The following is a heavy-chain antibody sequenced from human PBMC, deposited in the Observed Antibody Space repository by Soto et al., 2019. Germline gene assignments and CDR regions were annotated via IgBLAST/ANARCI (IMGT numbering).Heavy chain of an antibody. CDR2: IYYSGST. D-gene: IGHD3-16*02. CDR1: GGSISSGGYY. Sequence: LSETLSLTCTVSGGSISSGGYYWSWIRQHPGKGLEWIGYIYYSGSTYYNPSLKSRVTISVDTSKNQFSLKLSSVTAADTAVYYCARAYVWGSYQNWFDPWGQGTLVTVSS. CDR3: ARAYVWGSYQNWFDP. V-gene: IGHV4-31*03. J-gene: IGHJ5*02.